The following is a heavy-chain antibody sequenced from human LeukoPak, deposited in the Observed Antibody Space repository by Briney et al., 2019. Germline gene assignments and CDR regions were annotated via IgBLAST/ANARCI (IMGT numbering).Heavy chain of an antibody. CDR3: ARWSGDYPSYYLDY. Sequence: GGSLRLSCAASGFTFSSYGLHWVRQAPGKGLEWVALIRSDGGSKNYADSVKGRFTISRDASKNTVYLQMNSLRAEDTAVYSCARWSGDYPSYYLDYWGQGTLVTVSS. CDR2: IRSDGGSK. D-gene: IGHD4-17*01. V-gene: IGHV3-30*02. J-gene: IGHJ4*02. CDR1: GFTFSSYG.